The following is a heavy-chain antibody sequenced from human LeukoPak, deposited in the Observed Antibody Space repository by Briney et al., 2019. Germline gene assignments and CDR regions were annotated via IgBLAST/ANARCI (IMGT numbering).Heavy chain of an antibody. J-gene: IGHJ3*02. Sequence: PSETLSLTCTVSGGSISSYYWSWIRQPPGKGLEWIGYIYYSGSTNYNPSLKSRVTISVDTSKNQFSLKLSSVTAADTAVYYCARGLAVAAPDAFDIWGQGTMVTVSS. D-gene: IGHD6-19*01. CDR3: ARGLAVAAPDAFDI. CDR1: GGSISSYY. CDR2: IYYSGST. V-gene: IGHV4-59*01.